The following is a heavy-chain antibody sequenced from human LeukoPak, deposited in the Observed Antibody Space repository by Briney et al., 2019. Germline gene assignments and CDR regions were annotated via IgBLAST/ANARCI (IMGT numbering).Heavy chain of an antibody. Sequence: PSETLSFTCAVSGASISSYYWSWIRQPPGKGLEWIGYIYYSGSTNYNPSLKSRVTISVDTSKNQFSLKLSSVTAADTAVYYCARARITMVRGVRYYYYMDVWGKGTTVTISS. CDR2: IYYSGST. CDR1: GASISSYY. D-gene: IGHD3-10*01. V-gene: IGHV4-59*01. J-gene: IGHJ6*03. CDR3: ARARITMVRGVRYYYYMDV.